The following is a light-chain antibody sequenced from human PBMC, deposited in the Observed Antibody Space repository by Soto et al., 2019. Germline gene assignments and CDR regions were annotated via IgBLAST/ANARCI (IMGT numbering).Light chain of an antibody. V-gene: IGKV3-15*01. Sequence: EIVMTQSPGTLSVSPGERATLSCRTSQSVSSHLAWYQQNPGQAPRLLIYGASTRATGIPARFSASGSSTEFTLTISSLQYEDFAVYYCQQYHDWPLTFGGGTKVEIK. CDR3: QQYHDWPLT. J-gene: IGKJ4*01. CDR1: QSVSSH. CDR2: GAS.